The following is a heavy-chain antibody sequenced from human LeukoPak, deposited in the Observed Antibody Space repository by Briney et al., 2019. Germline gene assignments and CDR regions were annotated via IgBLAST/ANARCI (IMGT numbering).Heavy chain of an antibody. V-gene: IGHV3-23*01. CDR3: ARRSAGWGDFDY. J-gene: IGHJ4*02. CDR2: ISDNGAST. D-gene: IGHD3-16*01. Sequence: PGGSLRLSCAASGFTFSTYVMNWVRQAPGKGLEWVSTISDNGASTYYADSVKGRLTISRDNSKNTLYLQMNSLRAEDTAVYFCARRSAGWGDFDYWGQGTLVTVSS. CDR1: GFTFSTYV.